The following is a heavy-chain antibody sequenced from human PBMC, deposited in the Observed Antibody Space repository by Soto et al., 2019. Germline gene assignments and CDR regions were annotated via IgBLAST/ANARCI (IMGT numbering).Heavy chain of an antibody. CDR2: IWYDGNTK. CDR1: GFSFSSYG. CDR3: GGGAYFSDY. Sequence: QVQLVESGGGVVQPGRSLRLSCAASGFSFSSYGMHWVRQAPGKGLAWVATIWYDGNTKYYADSVKGRFTISRDNSKDTVYLQMNSLREEDKAVYYCGGGAYFSDYWGQGALVTVSS. D-gene: IGHD3-16*01. J-gene: IGHJ4*02. V-gene: IGHV3-33*01.